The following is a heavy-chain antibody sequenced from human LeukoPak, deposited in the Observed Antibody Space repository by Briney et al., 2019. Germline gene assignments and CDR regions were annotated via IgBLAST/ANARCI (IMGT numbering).Heavy chain of an antibody. CDR2: ISGSGGST. CDR1: GFTFSSYA. Sequence: GGSLRLSCAASGFTFSSYAMSWVRQAPGKGLEWVSAISGSGGSTYYADSVKGRFTISRDNSKNTLYLQMNSLRAEDTAVYYCAKDLRRYSSSGYFDYWGQGTLVTVSS. CDR3: AKDLRRYSSSGYFDY. D-gene: IGHD6-13*01. J-gene: IGHJ4*02. V-gene: IGHV3-23*01.